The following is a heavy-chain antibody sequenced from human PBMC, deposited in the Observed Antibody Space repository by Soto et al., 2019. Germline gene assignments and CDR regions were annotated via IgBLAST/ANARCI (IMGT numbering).Heavy chain of an antibody. CDR3: ANSGNYYMGY. D-gene: IGHD5-12*01. Sequence: EVQLVESGGGFVQPGGSLRLSCAASGFTFSSYNMNWVRQAPGKGLEWVSYISSSSGTIYYADSVKGRFTISRDNAKNSLYLQMNSLRDEDTAVYYCANSGNYYMGYWGQGTLATVSS. CDR2: ISSSSGTI. V-gene: IGHV3-48*02. J-gene: IGHJ4*02. CDR1: GFTFSSYN.